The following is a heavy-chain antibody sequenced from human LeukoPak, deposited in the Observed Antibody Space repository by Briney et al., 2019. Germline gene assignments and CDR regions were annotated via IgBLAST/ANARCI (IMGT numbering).Heavy chain of an antibody. V-gene: IGHV3-64D*09. CDR1: GFTFRSFA. CDR2: ISGNGYNT. Sequence: PGGSLRLSCSASGFTFRSFAMYWVRQAPGKGLEYVSSISGNGYNTDYADSVKGRFTISRDNSKNTLFLQMSSLISEDTAVYYCVKVNDDSSDRRSAFDYWGRGTLVTVSS. CDR3: VKVNDDSSDRRSAFDY. D-gene: IGHD3-22*01. J-gene: IGHJ4*02.